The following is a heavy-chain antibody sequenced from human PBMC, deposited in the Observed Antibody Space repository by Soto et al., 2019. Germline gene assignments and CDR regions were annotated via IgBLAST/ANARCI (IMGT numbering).Heavy chain of an antibody. CDR1: GISVSTSDYY. Sequence: SETLSLTCTVSGISVSTSDYYWGWVRQPPGKGLDWIGNIYYSGSTFYNPSLRSRVTVSVDTSKNQFSLKLNSVTAADTAVYFCAGFVVPASRNSDFDYWGQGTLVTVSS. V-gene: IGHV4-39*01. D-gene: IGHD2-15*01. J-gene: IGHJ4*02. CDR2: IYYSGST. CDR3: AGFVVPASRNSDFDY.